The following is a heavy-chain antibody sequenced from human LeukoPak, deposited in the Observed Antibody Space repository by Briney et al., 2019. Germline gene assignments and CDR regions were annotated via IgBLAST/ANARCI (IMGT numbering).Heavy chain of an antibody. CDR1: GGSISSSSYY. D-gene: IGHD3-22*01. CDR2: IYYSGST. V-gene: IGHV4-39*01. J-gene: IGHJ3*02. CDR3: ARLATNYYDSSRFHSGGAFDI. Sequence: RPSETLSLTCTVSGGSISSSSYYWGWIRQPPGKGLEWFGSIYYSGSTYYNPSLKSRVTISVDTSKNQFSLKLSSVTAADTAVYYCARLATNYYDSSRFHSGGAFDIWGQGTMVTVSS.